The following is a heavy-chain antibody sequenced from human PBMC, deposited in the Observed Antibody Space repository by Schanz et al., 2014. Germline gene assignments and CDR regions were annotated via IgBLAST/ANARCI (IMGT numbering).Heavy chain of an antibody. CDR2: IIPNLGSA. V-gene: IGHV1-69*09. J-gene: IGHJ6*02. CDR3: ATAEDASGSYGLPACGV. D-gene: IGHD3-10*01. Sequence: QVQLVQSGPEVKTPGASVKVSCKASGDTLSSYGISWVRQAPGQGLEWMGRIIPNLGSANYAQKFQGRVTITADKSTSTVYMELSSLRSQDTAVYYCATAEDASGSYGLPACGVWGQGTTVIVSS. CDR1: GDTLSSYG.